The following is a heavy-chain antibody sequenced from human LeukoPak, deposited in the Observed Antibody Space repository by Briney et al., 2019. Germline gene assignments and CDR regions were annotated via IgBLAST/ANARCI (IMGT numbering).Heavy chain of an antibody. J-gene: IGHJ4*02. CDR1: GYTFTSYY. Sequence: ASVKVSCKASGYTFTSYYMHWVRQAPGQGLEWMGWINPNSGGTNYAQKFQGRVTMTRDTSISTAYMELSRLRSDDTAVYYCARGITGTTPVRDYWGQGTLVTVSS. V-gene: IGHV1-2*02. CDR3: ARGITGTTPVRDY. D-gene: IGHD1-7*01. CDR2: INPNSGGT.